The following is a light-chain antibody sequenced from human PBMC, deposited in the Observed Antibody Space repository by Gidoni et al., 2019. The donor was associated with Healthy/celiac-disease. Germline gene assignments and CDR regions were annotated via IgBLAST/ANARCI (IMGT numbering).Light chain of an antibody. J-gene: IGLJ2*01. CDR3: CSYAGSSTFV. CDR1: SSDVGSYNL. Sequence: QSSLTQPSPLSGSPGPSITISCTGTSSDVGSYNLVSWYQQHPGKAPKLMTYEVSKRPSGVSNRFSGSKSGNTASLTISGLQAEDEADYYCCSYAGSSTFVFGGGTKLTVL. CDR2: EVS. V-gene: IGLV2-23*02.